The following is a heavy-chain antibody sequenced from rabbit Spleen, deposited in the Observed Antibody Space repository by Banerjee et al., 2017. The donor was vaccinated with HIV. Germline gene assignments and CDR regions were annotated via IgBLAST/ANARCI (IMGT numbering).Heavy chain of an antibody. CDR3: ARVSETSGWGEDL. CDR2: IDPIFGRT. J-gene: IGHJ4*01. D-gene: IGHD4-1*01. CDR1: GFDFSVYG. V-gene: IGHV1S47*01. Sequence: QEQLEESAGGLVQPGGSLKLSCKASGFDFSVYGVSWVRQAPGKGLEWIGYIDPIFGRTYYANWVNGRFTISSHNAQNTLYLQMTSLTVADTATYFCARVSETSGWGEDLWGPGTLVTVS.